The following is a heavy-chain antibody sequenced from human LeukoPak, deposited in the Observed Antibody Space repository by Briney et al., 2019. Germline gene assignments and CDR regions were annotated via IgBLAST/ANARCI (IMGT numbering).Heavy chain of an antibody. CDR1: GLTFSSYS. Sequence: PGGSLRLSCAASGLTFSSYSMNWVRQAPGKGLEWVSYISSSSSIISYADSVKGRFTISRDNAKNSLYLQMNSLRGEDKAVYYCARTVIAVAANWFDPWGQGTLVTVSS. D-gene: IGHD6-19*01. J-gene: IGHJ5*02. V-gene: IGHV3-48*01. CDR3: ARTVIAVAANWFDP. CDR2: ISSSSSII.